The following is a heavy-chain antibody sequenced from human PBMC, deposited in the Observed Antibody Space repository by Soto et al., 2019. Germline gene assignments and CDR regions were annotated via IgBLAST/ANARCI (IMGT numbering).Heavy chain of an antibody. Sequence: GGSVKVSCKASGYTFTSYDINWVRQAAGQGPEWMGSVTPRNGDTAFAQKYQGRVTVTSNTSMSTVYMELSNLRSDDTAVYYCARGGSYWARRHYFDSWGQGTLVTVSS. CDR2: VTPRNGDT. J-gene: IGHJ4*02. CDR1: GYTFTSYD. V-gene: IGHV1-8*02. CDR3: ARGGSYWARRHYFDS. D-gene: IGHD2-8*02.